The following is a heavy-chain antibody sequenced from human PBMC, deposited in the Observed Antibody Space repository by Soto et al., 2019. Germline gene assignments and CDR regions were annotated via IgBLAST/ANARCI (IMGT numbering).Heavy chain of an antibody. CDR2: ISGSGGST. Sequence: GGSLRLSCAASGFTFSSYAMSWVRQAPGKGLEWVSAISGSGGSTYYADSVKGRFTISRDNSKNTLYLQMNSLRAEDTAVYYCAKSLNSRGELYYYYMDVWGKGTTVTVSS. CDR1: GFTFSSYA. CDR3: AKSLNSRGELYYYYMDV. J-gene: IGHJ6*03. D-gene: IGHD1-26*01. V-gene: IGHV3-23*01.